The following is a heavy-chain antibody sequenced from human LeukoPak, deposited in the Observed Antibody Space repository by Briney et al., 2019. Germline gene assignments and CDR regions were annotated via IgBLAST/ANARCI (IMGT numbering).Heavy chain of an antibody. Sequence: GGSPRLSCAASGFTFSSYAMSWVRQAPGKGLEWVSAISGSGGSTYYADSVKGRFTISRDNSKNTLYLQMNGLRAEDTAVYYCAKEGPRITIFGVVIIPGDAFDIWGQGTMVTVSS. D-gene: IGHD3-3*01. V-gene: IGHV3-23*01. J-gene: IGHJ3*02. CDR3: AKEGPRITIFGVVIIPGDAFDI. CDR2: ISGSGGST. CDR1: GFTFSSYA.